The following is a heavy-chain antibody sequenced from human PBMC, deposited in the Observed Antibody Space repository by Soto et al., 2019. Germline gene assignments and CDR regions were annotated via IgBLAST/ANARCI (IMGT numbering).Heavy chain of an antibody. V-gene: IGHV1-69*12. CDR3: ARTNVSSMDTAMARFDY. Sequence: QVQLVQSGAEVKKPGSSVKVSCKASGGTFSSYAISWVRQSPGQGLEWKGGIIPIFGTANYAQKFQGRVRITADESTRTAYRELSSLRSEDTAVYYCARTNVSSMDTAMARFDYWGQGTLVTVSS. CDR1: GGTFSSYA. J-gene: IGHJ4*02. CDR2: IIPIFGTA. D-gene: IGHD5-18*01.